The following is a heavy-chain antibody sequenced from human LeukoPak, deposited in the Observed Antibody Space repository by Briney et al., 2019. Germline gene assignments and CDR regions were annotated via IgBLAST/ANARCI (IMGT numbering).Heavy chain of an antibody. Sequence: GRSLRLSCAASGFPFSTYAMSWVRQAPGKGLEWVSVISGSGGDTYYADPVKGRFTISGDNSKNTVYLQMDSLRAEDTAVYYCAKEYDSGGYGANFDYWGQGTLVTVSS. CDR3: AKEYDSGGYGANFDY. CDR2: ISGSGGDT. V-gene: IGHV3-23*01. CDR1: GFPFSTYA. J-gene: IGHJ4*02. D-gene: IGHD3-10*01.